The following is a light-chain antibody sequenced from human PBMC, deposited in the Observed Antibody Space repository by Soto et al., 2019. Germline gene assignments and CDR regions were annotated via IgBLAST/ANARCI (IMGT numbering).Light chain of an antibody. CDR3: QQYNNWPRT. CDR2: GAS. Sequence: EIVMTQSPATLSVSPGERATLSCRASQSVSSNLAWYQQNPGQAPRLLIYGASTRATGIPARFSGSGSGTEFTLTIRSLQSEDFAVYYCQQYNNWPRTFGQGTKVDIK. V-gene: IGKV3-15*01. J-gene: IGKJ1*01. CDR1: QSVSSN.